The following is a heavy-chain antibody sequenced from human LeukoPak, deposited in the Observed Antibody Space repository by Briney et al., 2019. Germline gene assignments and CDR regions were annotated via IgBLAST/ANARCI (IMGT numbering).Heavy chain of an antibody. D-gene: IGHD7-27*01. Sequence: GASVKVSCKASGYTFTSYGISWVRPAPGQGLEWMGWISAYNGNTNYAQKLQGRVTMTTDTSTSTAYMELRSLRSGDTAVYYCARDLGTPYYYYGMDVWGQGTTVTVSS. CDR1: GYTFTSYG. CDR3: ARDLGTPYYYYGMDV. J-gene: IGHJ6*02. V-gene: IGHV1-18*01. CDR2: ISAYNGNT.